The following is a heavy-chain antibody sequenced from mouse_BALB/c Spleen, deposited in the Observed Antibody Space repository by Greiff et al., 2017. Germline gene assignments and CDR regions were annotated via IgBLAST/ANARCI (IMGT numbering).Heavy chain of an antibody. V-gene: IGHV6-6*02. CDR1: GFTFSNYW. J-gene: IGHJ1*01. D-gene: IGHD2-13*01. Sequence: EVKVEESGGGLVQPGGSMKLSCVASGFTFSNYWMNWVRQSPEKGLEWVAEIRLKSNNYATHYAVSVKGRFTISRDDSKSSIYLQMNNLRAEDTGIYYCTRVVYGDGWYFDVWGAGTTVTVSA. CDR3: TRVVYGDGWYFDV. CDR2: IRLKSNNYAT.